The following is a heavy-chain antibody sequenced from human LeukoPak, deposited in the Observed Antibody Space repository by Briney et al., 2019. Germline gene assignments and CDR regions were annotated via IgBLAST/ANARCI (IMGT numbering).Heavy chain of an antibody. D-gene: IGHD6-19*01. Sequence: PGGSLRLSRAASGFTLDDYVMHWVRQAPGKGLEWVSGISWSSGSIGYADSVKGRFTISRDNAKNSLYLQMNSLRAEDTALYYCAKGGSSGGSLYNWFDPWGQGTLVTVSS. CDR2: ISWSSGSI. CDR3: AKGGSSGGSLYNWFDP. CDR1: GFTLDDYV. J-gene: IGHJ5*02. V-gene: IGHV3-9*01.